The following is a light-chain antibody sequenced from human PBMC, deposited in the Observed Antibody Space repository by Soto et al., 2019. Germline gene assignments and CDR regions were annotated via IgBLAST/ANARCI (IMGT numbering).Light chain of an antibody. V-gene: IGKV1-5*01. Sequence: DIQMTQSPSTLSASVVDRVTITCRASQSISSWLAWYQQKPGKAPKLLIYDASSLESGVPSRFSGSGSGTEFTLTISSLQPGDFATYYCQQSETYPLTFGQGTRLEIK. CDR2: DAS. CDR1: QSISSW. J-gene: IGKJ5*01. CDR3: QQSETYPLT.